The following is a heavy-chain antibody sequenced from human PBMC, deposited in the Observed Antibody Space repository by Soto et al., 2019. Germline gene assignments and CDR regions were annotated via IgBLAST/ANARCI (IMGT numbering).Heavy chain of an antibody. CDR3: ATFGIAVAGTVWFDP. CDR2: FDPEDGET. V-gene: IGHV1-24*01. D-gene: IGHD6-19*01. J-gene: IGHJ5*02. Sequence: ASVKVSCKVSGYTLTELSMHWVRQAPGKGLEWMGGFDPEDGETIYAQKFQGRVTMTEDTSTDTAYMELSSLRSEDTAVYYCATFGIAVAGTVWFDPWGQGTLVTVS. CDR1: GYTLTELS.